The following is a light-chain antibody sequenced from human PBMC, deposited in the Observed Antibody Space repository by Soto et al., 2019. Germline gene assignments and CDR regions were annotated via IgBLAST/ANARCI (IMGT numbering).Light chain of an antibody. CDR2: GAT. Sequence: EIVLTQSPGTLSLSPGERATLSCRASQSISSDYLAWYQQKPGQAPRLLIYGATNRAPGIPDRFSGSGSGTAFTLTISRLESEDFGVYHCQQYSLAPGTFGRGTKVEIK. CDR1: QSISSDY. V-gene: IGKV3-20*01. J-gene: IGKJ4*01. CDR3: QQYSLAPGT.